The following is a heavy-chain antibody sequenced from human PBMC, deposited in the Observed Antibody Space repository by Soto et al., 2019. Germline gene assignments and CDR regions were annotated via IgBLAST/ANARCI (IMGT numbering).Heavy chain of an antibody. CDR2: IRSKAYGGTT. CDR3: TRSLVGATDFDY. Sequence: GGSLRLSCTASGSTFGDYAMSWVRQAPGKGLEWVGFIRSKAYGGTTEYAASVKGRFTISRDDSKSIAYLQMNSLKTEDTAVYYCTRSLVGATDFDYWGQGTLVTVSS. CDR1: GSTFGDYA. V-gene: IGHV3-49*04. D-gene: IGHD1-26*01. J-gene: IGHJ4*02.